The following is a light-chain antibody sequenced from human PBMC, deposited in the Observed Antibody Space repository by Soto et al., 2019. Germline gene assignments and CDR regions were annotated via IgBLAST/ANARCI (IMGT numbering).Light chain of an antibody. CDR2: GAS. CDR1: QSVSSSY. CDR3: QQYGSSPGIT. J-gene: IGKJ5*01. Sequence: EIVLTQSPGTLSLSPGERATLSCRARQSVSSSYLAWYQQKPGQAPRLLTYGASGRATGIPDRFSGSGSGTDFTLTISRLEAEDFAVYYCQQYGSSPGITFGQGTRLEIK. V-gene: IGKV3-20*01.